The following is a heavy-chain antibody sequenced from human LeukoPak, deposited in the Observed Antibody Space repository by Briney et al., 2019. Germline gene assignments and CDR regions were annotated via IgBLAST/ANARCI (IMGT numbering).Heavy chain of an antibody. CDR2: ISYSSSYT. J-gene: IGHJ4*02. Sequence: GGSLRLSCSASGFTYSNYYMRWIRQAPGKGLEWVAYISYSSSYTNYADSVKGRFTISRDNAKKSLYLQMSSLRAEDTGVYYCARLGLYGDWIFDSWGQGTRVTVSS. CDR1: GFTYSNYY. CDR3: ARLGLYGDWIFDS. D-gene: IGHD4-17*01. V-gene: IGHV3-11*03.